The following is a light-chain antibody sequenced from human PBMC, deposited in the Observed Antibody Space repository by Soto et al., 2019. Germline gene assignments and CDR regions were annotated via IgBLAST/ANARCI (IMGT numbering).Light chain of an antibody. J-gene: IGKJ1*01. V-gene: IGKV1-6*01. Sequence: IQMTQSSSTLSASVGARVTITCRASHSISSYLTWYQQKPGKAPKLLIYAASSLQSGVPSRFSGSGSGTDVTLTISSLQPEDFATYYCLQDYNYPWTSGQGTRWIS. CDR2: AAS. CDR3: LQDYNYPWT. CDR1: HSISSY.